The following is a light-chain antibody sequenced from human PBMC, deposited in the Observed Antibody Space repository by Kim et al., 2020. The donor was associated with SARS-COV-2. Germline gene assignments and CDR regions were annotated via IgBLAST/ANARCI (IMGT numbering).Light chain of an antibody. Sequence: APGERATLSCRTSQSVSNSYLAWYQQKPGQAPRLLTYGTSTRAAGIPDRFSGSGSGTDFTLTISRLEPEDFAVFYCQQYDTSPWTFGQGTKVDIK. CDR2: GTS. J-gene: IGKJ1*01. V-gene: IGKV3-20*01. CDR1: QSVSNSY. CDR3: QQYDTSPWT.